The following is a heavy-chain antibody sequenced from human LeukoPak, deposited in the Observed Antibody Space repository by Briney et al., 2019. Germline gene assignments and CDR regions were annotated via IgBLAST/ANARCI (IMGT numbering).Heavy chain of an antibody. D-gene: IGHD6-19*01. V-gene: IGHV4-34*01. CDR1: GGSFSSYY. CDR3: ARPRRGSSGWYGYFQH. Sequence: SAALSLPSAVDGGSFSSYYWSWSRRPPGKGGEWMGEINHSGSTNYNPSLKSRVTISVDTSKNQFSLTLSSVTAADTAVYYCARPRRGSSGWYGYFQHWGQGTLVTVSS. CDR2: INHSGST. J-gene: IGHJ1*01.